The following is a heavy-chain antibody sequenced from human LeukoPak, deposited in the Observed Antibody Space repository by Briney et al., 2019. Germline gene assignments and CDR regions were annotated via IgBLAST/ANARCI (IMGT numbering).Heavy chain of an antibody. V-gene: IGHV1-8*02. Sequence: ASVKVSCKASGYTFTSYGISWVRQAPGQGLEWMGWMNPNSGNTGYAQKFQGRVTMTRNTSISTAYMELSSLRSEDTAVFYCARVMYGGAAGGDWGQGTLVTVSS. D-gene: IGHD6-13*01. CDR1: GYTFTSYG. J-gene: IGHJ4*02. CDR3: ARVMYGGAAGGD. CDR2: MNPNSGNT.